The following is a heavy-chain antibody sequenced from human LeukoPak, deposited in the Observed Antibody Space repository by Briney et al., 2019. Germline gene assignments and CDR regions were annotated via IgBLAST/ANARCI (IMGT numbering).Heavy chain of an antibody. J-gene: IGHJ3*02. D-gene: IGHD6-19*01. CDR1: GGSISSYY. Sequence: PSETLSLTCTVSGGSISSYYWSWIRQPPGKGLEWIGYIYTSGSTNYNPSLKSRVTISVDTSKNQFSLKLSSVTAADTAVYYCARHPAPYSSGWYRHASDIWGQGTMVTVSS. CDR3: ARHPAPYSSGWYRHASDI. CDR2: IYTSGST. V-gene: IGHV4-4*09.